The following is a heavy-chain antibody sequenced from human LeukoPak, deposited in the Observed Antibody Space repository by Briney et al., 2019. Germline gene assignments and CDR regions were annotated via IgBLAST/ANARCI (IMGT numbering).Heavy chain of an antibody. CDR1: GNSISNYY. D-gene: IGHD3-3*01. J-gene: IGHJ4*02. V-gene: IGHV4-59*01. CDR2: LYFSGSN. CDR3: ARGIAGEWLPI. Sequence: SETLSLTCAVSGNSISNYYWSWIRQPPGKGLEWIGYLYFSGSNNYNPSLKSRVTISVDTSKNQFSLKLSSVTAADTAMYYCARGIAGEWLPIWGQGTLVTVSS.